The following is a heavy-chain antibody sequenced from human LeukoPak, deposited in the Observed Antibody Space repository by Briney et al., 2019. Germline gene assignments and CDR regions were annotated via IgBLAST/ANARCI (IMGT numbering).Heavy chain of an antibody. CDR2: VSGSGGST. Sequence: PGASLRLSCTASGFTFSSYAMSWVRQAPGQGLEWVSGVSGSGGSTYYADSVKGRFTISRDNSKNTLYLQMNSLRAEDTAVYYCAKDLDIVATITGTWGQGTLVTVSS. D-gene: IGHD5-12*01. CDR1: GFTFSSYA. J-gene: IGHJ5*02. CDR3: AKDLDIVATITGT. V-gene: IGHV3-23*01.